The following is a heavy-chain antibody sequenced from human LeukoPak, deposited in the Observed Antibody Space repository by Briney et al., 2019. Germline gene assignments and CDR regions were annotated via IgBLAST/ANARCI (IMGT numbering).Heavy chain of an antibody. J-gene: IGHJ6*02. CDR2: INHSGST. D-gene: IGHD4-23*01. Sequence: PSETLSLTCAVYGGSFSGYYWSWIRQPPGKGLEWIGEINHSGSTYYNPSLKSRVTISVDTSKNQFSLRLSSVTAADTAVYYCAREMTTVVRYGMDVWGQGTTVTVSS. V-gene: IGHV4-34*01. CDR3: AREMTTVVRYGMDV. CDR1: GGSFSGYY.